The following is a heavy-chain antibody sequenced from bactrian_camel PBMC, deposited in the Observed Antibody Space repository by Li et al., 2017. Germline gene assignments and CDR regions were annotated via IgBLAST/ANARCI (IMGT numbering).Heavy chain of an antibody. CDR3: AADPCDGGHWSGSFGY. D-gene: IGHD6*01. Sequence: QVQLVESGGGSVQAGGSLRLSCVVSGYTYSRYGYCMGWFRQAPGKERECVATIDGYRRATYADSVKCRFTISRDDNKHTLHLKMNSLNTEDTAIYYCAADPCDGGHWSGSFGYWGQGTQVTVS. V-gene: IGHV3S53*01. J-gene: IGHJ6*01. CDR1: GYTYSRYG. CDR2: IDGYRRA.